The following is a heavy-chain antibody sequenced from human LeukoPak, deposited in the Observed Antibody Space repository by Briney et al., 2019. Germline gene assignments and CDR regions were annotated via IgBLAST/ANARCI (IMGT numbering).Heavy chain of an antibody. J-gene: IGHJ3*02. Sequence: GGSLRLSCAASGFTFSNYWMHWVRQAPGEGLVWVSRIKGDGSGTNYADSVKGRFTISRDNAKNTLYLQMNSLRAEDTAVYFCAGVSIFRLSALEMWGQGTIITVSS. CDR3: AGVSIFRLSALEM. D-gene: IGHD3-3*01. CDR1: GFTFSNYW. V-gene: IGHV3-74*01. CDR2: IKGDGSGT.